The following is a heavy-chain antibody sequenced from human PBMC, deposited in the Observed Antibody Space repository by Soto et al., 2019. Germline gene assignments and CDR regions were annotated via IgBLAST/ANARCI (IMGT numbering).Heavy chain of an antibody. D-gene: IGHD2-2*03. J-gene: IGHJ4*02. CDR3: AGDGSNKYYFGC. V-gene: IGHV1-69*13. CDR1: GGTFSSYA. Sequence: SVKVSCKASGGTFSSYAISWVRQAPGQGLEWMGGIIPIFGTANYAQKFQGRVTITADESTSTAYMELSSLRSEDTAVYYCAGDGSNKYYFGCWGQGTLVTVSS. CDR2: IIPIFGTA.